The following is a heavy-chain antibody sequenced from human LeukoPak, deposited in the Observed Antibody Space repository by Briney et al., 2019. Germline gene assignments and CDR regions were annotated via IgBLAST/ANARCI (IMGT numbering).Heavy chain of an antibody. D-gene: IGHD2-2*02. J-gene: IGHJ4*02. CDR2: IYGGGNT. V-gene: IGHV3-53*01. CDR3: ARDEVVVVPAAISPYFPDY. CDR1: GFTFSSYS. Sequence: PGGSLRLSCAASGFTFSSYSMNWVRQAPGKGLEWVSVIYGGGNTYYADSVKGRFTISRDTFKNTVNLQMNSLRAEDTAVYYCARDEVVVVPAAISPYFPDYWGQGTLVTVSS.